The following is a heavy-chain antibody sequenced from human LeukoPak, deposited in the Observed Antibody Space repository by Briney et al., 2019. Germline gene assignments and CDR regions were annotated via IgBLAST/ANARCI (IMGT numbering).Heavy chain of an antibody. CDR1: GYTFTSYG. J-gene: IGHJ5*02. CDR2: ISAYNGNT. CDR3: ARYRPTGHPFDP. V-gene: IGHV1-18*01. Sequence: WASVKVSCKASGYTFTSYGISWVRQAPGQGLEWMGWISAYNGNTNYAQKLQGRVTMTTDTSTSTAYMELRSLRSEDTAVYYCARYRPTGHPFDPWGQGTLVTVSS. D-gene: IGHD1-14*01.